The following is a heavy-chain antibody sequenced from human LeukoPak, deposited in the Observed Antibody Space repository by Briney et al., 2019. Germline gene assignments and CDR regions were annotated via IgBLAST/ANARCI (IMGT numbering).Heavy chain of an antibody. CDR1: GFTFSSSA. Sequence: GGSLRLSCAASGFTFSSSAMTWVRQAPGKGLEWVSAISGSGDSTYYADSVKGRFTVSRDNSKNTLYLQMNSLRAEDTAIYYCAKDRLTLKPYYFDYWGQGTLVTVSS. J-gene: IGHJ4*02. D-gene: IGHD3-22*01. V-gene: IGHV3-23*01. CDR2: ISGSGDST. CDR3: AKDRLTLKPYYFDY.